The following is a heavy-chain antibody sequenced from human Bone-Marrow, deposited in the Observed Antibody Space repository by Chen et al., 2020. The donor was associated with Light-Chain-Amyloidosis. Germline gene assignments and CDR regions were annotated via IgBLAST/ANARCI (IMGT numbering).Heavy chain of an antibody. D-gene: IGHD3-9*01. CDR3: ARTTLRYLDY. V-gene: IGHV3-74*01. CDR2: TNSAGTST. CDR1: GFPFSTYW. J-gene: IGHJ4*02. Sequence: EGLLVESGGEVVQPGGSLRLSCTASGFPFSTYWMHWVRQSPGKGLVSVSRTNSAGTSTTYADSVKGRFTVSRDNTKNTMYLEMNSLRVEDTAVYYCARTTLRYLDYWGQGTLVTVSS.